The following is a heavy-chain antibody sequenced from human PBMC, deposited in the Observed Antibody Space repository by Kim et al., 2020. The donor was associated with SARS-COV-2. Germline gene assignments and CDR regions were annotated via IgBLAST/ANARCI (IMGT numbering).Heavy chain of an antibody. CDR2: ISYDGSNK. CDR3: AKDDRYSYGYGFYYYGM. D-gene: IGHD5-18*01. Sequence: GGSLRLSCAASGFTFSSYGMHWVRQAPGKGLEWVAVISYDGSNKYYADSVKGRFTISRDNSKNTLYLQMNSLRAEDTAVYYCAKDDRYSYGYGFYYYGM. V-gene: IGHV3-30*18. CDR1: GFTFSSYG. J-gene: IGHJ6*01.